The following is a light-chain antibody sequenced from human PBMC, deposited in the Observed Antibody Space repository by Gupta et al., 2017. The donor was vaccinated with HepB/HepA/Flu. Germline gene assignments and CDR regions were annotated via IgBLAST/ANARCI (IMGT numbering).Light chain of an antibody. J-gene: IGLJ2*01. Sequence: VLTQAPSASGPPVQRATISCSGSGSNIGSNYAYWYQQLPGTAPKLLSYRSNQRPSGVPERFSGSKSGTSAYLAISGLRAEDEADYYCAAEDDRRSGVVFGGGTNLTVL. CDR3: AAEDDRRSGVV. CDR2: RSN. V-gene: IGLV1-47*01. CDR1: GSNIGSNY.